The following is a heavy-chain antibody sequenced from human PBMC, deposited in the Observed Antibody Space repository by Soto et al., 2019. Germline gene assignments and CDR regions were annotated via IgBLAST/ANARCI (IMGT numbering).Heavy chain of an antibody. D-gene: IGHD2-2*02. CDR3: ARDTYTALDY. Sequence: EVQVLESGGGLGQPGGSLRLSCAASGFTFSSYAMAWVRQAPGKGLEWVGRIRNRGQSHIADYAASVKGRFTMSRDDSENSLHLQMNSLRTDDTAVYFCARDTYTALDYWGQGTMVTVSS. CDR2: IRNRGQSHIA. CDR1: GFTFSSYA. J-gene: IGHJ4*02. V-gene: IGHV3-72*01.